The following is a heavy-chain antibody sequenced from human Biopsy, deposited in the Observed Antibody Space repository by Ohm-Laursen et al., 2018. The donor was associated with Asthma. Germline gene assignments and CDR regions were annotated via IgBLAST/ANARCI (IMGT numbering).Heavy chain of an antibody. V-gene: IGHV3-7*01. Sequence: GSLRLSCAASGFTFGDYWMSWVRQVPGKGLEWVASIKHDGSEKNHVDSLKGRFTISRDNAKNSLYLQMNSLRAEDTAVYYCARTFHFWSPYHAEHYQLWGQGTLVTVSS. J-gene: IGHJ1*01. CDR1: GFTFGDYW. CDR2: IKHDGSEK. D-gene: IGHD3-3*02. CDR3: ARTFHFWSPYHAEHYQL.